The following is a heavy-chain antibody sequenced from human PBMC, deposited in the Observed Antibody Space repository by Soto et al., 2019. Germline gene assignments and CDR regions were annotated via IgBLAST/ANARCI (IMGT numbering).Heavy chain of an antibody. CDR3: ARGLSVVVAAIPVSAYYMDV. CDR1: GGSFSGYY. D-gene: IGHD2-15*01. Sequence: QVQLQRWGAGLLKPSETLSLTCAVYGGSFSGYYWSWIRQPPGKGLEWIGEINHSGSTNYNPSLKSRVTISVDTSKNQFSLKLSSVTAADTAVYYCARGLSVVVAAIPVSAYYMDVWGKGTTVTVSS. V-gene: IGHV4-34*01. J-gene: IGHJ6*03. CDR2: INHSGST.